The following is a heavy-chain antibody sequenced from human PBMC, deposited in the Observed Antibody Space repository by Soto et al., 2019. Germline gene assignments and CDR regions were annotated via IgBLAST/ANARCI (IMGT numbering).Heavy chain of an antibody. Sequence: VSVKSRITINPDTSKNQFSLQLNSVTPEDTAVYYCAYCGGDCYSGYFDYWGQGTLVTVSS. J-gene: IGHJ4*02. V-gene: IGHV6-1*01. D-gene: IGHD2-21*02. CDR3: AYCGGDCYSGYFDY.